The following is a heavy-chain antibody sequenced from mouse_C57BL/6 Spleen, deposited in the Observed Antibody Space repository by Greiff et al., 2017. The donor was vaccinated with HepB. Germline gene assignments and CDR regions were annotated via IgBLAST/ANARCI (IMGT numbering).Heavy chain of an antibody. J-gene: IGHJ3*01. D-gene: IGHD2-12*01. V-gene: IGHV1-85*01. CDR3: ASPLRRGFAY. CDR1: GYTFTSYD. CDR2: IYPRDGRT. Sequence: QVQLQQSGPELVKPGASVKLSCKASGYTFTSYDINWVKQRPGQGLEWIGWIYPRDGRTKYNEKFKGKATLTVDTASSTAYMELHSLTSEDSAVYFCASPLRRGFAYWGQGTLVTVSA.